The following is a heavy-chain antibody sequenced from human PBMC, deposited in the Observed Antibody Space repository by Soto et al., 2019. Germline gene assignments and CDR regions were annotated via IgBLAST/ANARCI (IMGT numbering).Heavy chain of an antibody. CDR2: IYYSGST. Sequence: SETLSLTCTVSGGSISSSSYYWGWIRQPPGKGLEWIGSIYYSGSTYYNPSLKSRVTISVDTSKNQFSLKLSSVTAADTAVYYCERPIAAAGIQTHFDYWGQGTLVTVS. J-gene: IGHJ4*02. V-gene: IGHV4-39*01. D-gene: IGHD6-13*01. CDR3: ERPIAAAGIQTHFDY. CDR1: GGSISSSSYY.